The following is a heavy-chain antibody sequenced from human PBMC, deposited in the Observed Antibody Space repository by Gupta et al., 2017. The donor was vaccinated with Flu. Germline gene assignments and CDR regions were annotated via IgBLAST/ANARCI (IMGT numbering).Heavy chain of an antibody. J-gene: IGHJ4*02. D-gene: IGHD5-18*01. CDR3: ARGVGYSYGHSFDY. CDR2: IFTGGIT. V-gene: IGHV4-59*01. Sequence: HLQESGPGLVKPSGTLSLTCTVSGDSIPTAHWRWIRQAPGNGLEWVGYIFTGGITNYNGSLKGRATISVDTSKNQFSLKLLSVTAADTAVYYCARGVGYSYGHSFDYWSQGTLVTVSS. CDR1: GDSIPTAH.